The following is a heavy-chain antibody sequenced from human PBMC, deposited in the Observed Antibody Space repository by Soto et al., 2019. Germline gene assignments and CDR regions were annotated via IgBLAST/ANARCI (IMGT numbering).Heavy chain of an antibody. CDR2: IKSKTDGGTT. CDR1: GFTFSNAW. J-gene: IGHJ6*02. D-gene: IGHD2-15*01. V-gene: IGHV3-15*07. CDR3: TTAHYCSGGSCYGPYGMDV. Sequence: VQLVESGGGLVKPGGSLRLSCAASGFTFSNAWMNWVRQAPGKGLEWVGRIKSKTDGGTTDYAAPVKGRFTISRDDSKNTLYLQMNSLKTEDTAVYYCTTAHYCSGGSCYGPYGMDVWGQGTTVTVSS.